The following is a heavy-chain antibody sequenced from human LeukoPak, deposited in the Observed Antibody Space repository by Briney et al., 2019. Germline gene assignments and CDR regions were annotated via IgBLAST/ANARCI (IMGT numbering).Heavy chain of an antibody. CDR1: GGSISSYY. Sequence: PSETLSLTCTVSGGSISSYYWSWIRQPAGKGLEWIGRIYTSGSTNYNPSLKSRVTMSVDTSKNQFSLKLSSVTAADTAVYYCARTTYYYGPQSGRPYYYYGMDVWGQGTTVTASS. CDR3: ARTTYYYGPQSGRPYYYYGMDV. CDR2: IYTSGST. D-gene: IGHD3-10*01. V-gene: IGHV4-4*07. J-gene: IGHJ6*02.